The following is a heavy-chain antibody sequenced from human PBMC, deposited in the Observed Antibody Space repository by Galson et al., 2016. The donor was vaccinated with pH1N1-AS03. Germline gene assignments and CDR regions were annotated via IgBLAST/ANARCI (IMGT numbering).Heavy chain of an antibody. V-gene: IGHV3-33*01. CDR1: GFIFSSYC. J-gene: IGHJ4*02. D-gene: IGHD6-19*01. CDR3: ARVFGIAVAGPVDY. Sequence: SLRLSCAASGFIFSSYCMYWVRQAPGKGLEWVAVIWFDGNDKYYADSVKGRFTISRDNSKNTLYLQMNSLTAEDTALYYCARVFGIAVAGPVDYWGQGVLVTVSS. CDR2: IWFDGNDK.